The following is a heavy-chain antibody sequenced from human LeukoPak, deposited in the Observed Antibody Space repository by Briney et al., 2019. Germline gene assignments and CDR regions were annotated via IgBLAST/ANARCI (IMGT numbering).Heavy chain of an antibody. Sequence: GGSLRLSCAASGFTFSSYGMHWVRQAPGKGLEWVAVIWYDGSNKYYADSVKGRFTISRDNSKNTLYLQMNSLRAEDTAVYYCARGLYGGSGKIDYWGQGTLVTVSS. V-gene: IGHV3-33*01. CDR2: IWYDGSNK. CDR3: ARGLYGGSGKIDY. J-gene: IGHJ4*02. D-gene: IGHD4-17*01. CDR1: GFTFSSYG.